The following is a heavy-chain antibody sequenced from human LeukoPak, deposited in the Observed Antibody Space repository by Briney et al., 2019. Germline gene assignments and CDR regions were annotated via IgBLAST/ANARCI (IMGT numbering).Heavy chain of an antibody. V-gene: IGHV3-74*01. CDR2: INSDGSST. D-gene: IGHD7-27*01. CDR1: GFTFSSYW. Sequence: GGSLRLSCAASGFTFSSYWMHWVRQAPGKGLVWVSRINSDGSSTSYADSVKGRFTISRDNAKNTLYLQMNSLRAEDTAVYYCAYQNWGPPYFDYWGQGTLVTVSS. J-gene: IGHJ4*02. CDR3: AYQNWGPPYFDY.